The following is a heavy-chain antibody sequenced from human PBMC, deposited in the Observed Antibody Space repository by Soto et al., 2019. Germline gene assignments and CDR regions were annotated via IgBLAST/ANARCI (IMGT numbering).Heavy chain of an antibody. D-gene: IGHD2-15*01. CDR2: IWYDGSNK. J-gene: IGHJ6*02. CDR1: GFTFSSYG. Sequence: QVQLVESGGGVVQPGRSLRLSCAASGFTFSSYGMHWVRQAPGRGLEWVAVIWYDGSNKYYADSVKGRFTISRDNSKNTMYLQLNSLRAEDTAVYYRASEYCSGGRCYYYGMDFWGQGTTLTVSS. CDR3: ASEYCSGGRCYYYGMDF. V-gene: IGHV3-33*01.